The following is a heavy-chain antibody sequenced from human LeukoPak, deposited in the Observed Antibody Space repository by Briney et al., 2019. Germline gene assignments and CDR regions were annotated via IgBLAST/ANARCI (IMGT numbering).Heavy chain of an antibody. Sequence: GGSLRLSCAASGFTVSSNYMSWVRQAPGKGLEWVAVISYDGSNKYYADSVTGRFTISRDNSKNTLYLQMNSLRAEDTAVYYCATEVVTDIVNGAFDIWGQGTMVTVSS. CDR2: ISYDGSNK. CDR1: GFTVSSNY. V-gene: IGHV3-30*03. CDR3: ATEVVTDIVNGAFDI. J-gene: IGHJ3*02. D-gene: IGHD3-22*01.